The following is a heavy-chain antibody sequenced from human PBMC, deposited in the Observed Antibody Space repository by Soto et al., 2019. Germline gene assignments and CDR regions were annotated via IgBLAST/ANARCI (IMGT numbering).Heavy chain of an antibody. CDR1: GYTFTSYY. Sequence: GXXVKVSCKASGYTFTSYYMHWVRHAPRQGIERMGIINPSGGSTSYAQKFQGRVTMTRDTSTDTAYMELSSLRSEETAVYYCATADXXXWYGLVNYWGQGTLVTVSS. J-gene: IGHJ4*02. CDR3: ATADXXXWYGLVNY. CDR2: INPSGGST. V-gene: IGHV1-46*01. D-gene: IGHD6-13*01.